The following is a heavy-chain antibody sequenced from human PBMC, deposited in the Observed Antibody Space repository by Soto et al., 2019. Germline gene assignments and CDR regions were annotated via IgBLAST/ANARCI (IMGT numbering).Heavy chain of an antibody. CDR3: ATDYYYDSGSH. CDR1: GFTFSTYA. Sequence: EVQLLESGGGLVQPGGSPRLSCAASGFTFSTYAMTWVRQAPGKGLEWVSGIVGNGGATYYADSVKGRFSISRDNSKNTLYLQMNSLRPEDTAVYYCATDYYYDSGSHWGQGTLVIVSA. D-gene: IGHD3-10*01. J-gene: IGHJ4*02. CDR2: IVGNGGAT. V-gene: IGHV3-23*01.